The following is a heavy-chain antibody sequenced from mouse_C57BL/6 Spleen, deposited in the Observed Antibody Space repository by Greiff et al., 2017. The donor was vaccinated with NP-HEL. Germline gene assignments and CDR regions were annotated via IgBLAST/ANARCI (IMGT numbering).Heavy chain of an antibody. CDR3: ARHSSLAY. D-gene: IGHD3-1*01. J-gene: IGHJ3*01. V-gene: IGHV1-26*01. CDR1: GYTFTDYY. Sequence: VQLQQSGPELVKPGASVKISCKASGYTFTDYYMNWVKQSHGKSLEWIGDINPNNGGTSYNQKFKGKATLTVDKSSSTAYMELRSLTSEDSAVYYCARHSSLAYWGQGTLVTVSA. CDR2: INPNNGGT.